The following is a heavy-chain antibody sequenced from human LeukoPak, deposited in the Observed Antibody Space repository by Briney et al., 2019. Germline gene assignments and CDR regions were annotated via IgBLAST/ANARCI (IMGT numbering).Heavy chain of an antibody. Sequence: GGSLRLSWAASGFTFSSYSMNWVRQAPGKGLEWVSSISSSSSYIYYADSVKGRFTISRDNAKNSLYLQMNSLRAEDTAVYYCATARGSSWPFDYWGQGTLVTVSS. J-gene: IGHJ4*02. CDR1: GFTFSSYS. CDR2: ISSSSSYI. V-gene: IGHV3-21*01. CDR3: ATARGSSWPFDY. D-gene: IGHD6-13*01.